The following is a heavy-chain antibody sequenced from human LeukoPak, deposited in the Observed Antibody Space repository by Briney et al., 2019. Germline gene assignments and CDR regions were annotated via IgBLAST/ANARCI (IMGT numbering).Heavy chain of an antibody. CDR2: ISGSGANI. CDR3: AKENPVGGTNYFDY. J-gene: IGHJ4*02. D-gene: IGHD1-26*01. CDR1: GFTLSSYA. Sequence: PGGSLRLSCAVSGFTLSSYAMSWVRQAPGKGLEWVSGISGSGANIYYADSVRGRFTISRDNSKNTLYLQMNTLRAEDRAVYYCAKENPVGGTNYFDYWGQGTLVTVSS. V-gene: IGHV3-23*01.